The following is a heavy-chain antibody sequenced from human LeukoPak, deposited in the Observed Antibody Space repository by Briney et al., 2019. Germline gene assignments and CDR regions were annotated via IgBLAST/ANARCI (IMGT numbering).Heavy chain of an antibody. Sequence: GGSLRLSCVVSGFSFEHYGMHWVRQAPGKGLEWLSLISSFGDDASYADSVKGRFTVSRDNTKGSLYLQMNSLTSDDSGLYYCAKDQAYFYANRGLIWGQGTLVTVSS. CDR2: ISSFGDDA. J-gene: IGHJ4*01. D-gene: IGHD2/OR15-2a*01. CDR3: AKDQAYFYANRGLI. CDR1: GFSFEHYG. V-gene: IGHV3-43*02.